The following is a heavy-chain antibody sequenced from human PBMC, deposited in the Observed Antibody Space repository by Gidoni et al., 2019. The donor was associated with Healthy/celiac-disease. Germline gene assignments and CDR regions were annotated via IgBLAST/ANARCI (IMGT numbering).Heavy chain of an antibody. D-gene: IGHD2-2*02. CDR3: AKSVICSSTSCYTGI. CDR2: SSGSGGST. CDR1: GLPFCSYA. Sequence: EVPLLESGGGLVQPGGSLRLSCAAPGLPFCSYAMSWVRQGPGKGLEWVSASSGSGGSTYYADSVKGRFTISRDNSKNTLYLQMNSLRAEDTAVYYCAKSVICSSTSCYTGIWGQGTLVTVSS. V-gene: IGHV3-23*01. J-gene: IGHJ4*02.